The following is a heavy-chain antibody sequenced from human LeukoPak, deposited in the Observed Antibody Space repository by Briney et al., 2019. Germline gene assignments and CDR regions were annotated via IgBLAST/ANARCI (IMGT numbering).Heavy chain of an antibody. D-gene: IGHD3-3*01. J-gene: IGHJ6*03. Sequence: SETLSLTCTVSGGSISSSSYFWGWIRQPPGKGLEWIGTIYYSGSTYYNPSLKSRVTISVDTSKNQFSLKLSSVTAADTAVYYCARGRTIFGVVTALYYYYYYMDVWGKGTTVTVSS. CDR2: IYYSGST. V-gene: IGHV4-39*07. CDR3: ARGRTIFGVVTALYYYYYYMDV. CDR1: GGSISSSSYF.